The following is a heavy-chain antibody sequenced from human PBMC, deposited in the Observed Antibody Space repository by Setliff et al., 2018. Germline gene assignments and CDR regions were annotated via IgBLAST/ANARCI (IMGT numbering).Heavy chain of an antibody. Sequence: PSETLSLTCAVSGGSFTGYLWTWVRQPPGRGLEWIGGIDHRGNTNYNLSLTSRVTISVDSSRRQFSLKLNSVTAADAAMYFCARGVVATQYYHYYYIDLWDKGTTVTVSS. CDR3: ARGVVATQYYHYYYIDL. CDR1: GGSFTGYL. J-gene: IGHJ6*03. V-gene: IGHV4-34*01. D-gene: IGHD2-21*01. CDR2: IDHRGNT.